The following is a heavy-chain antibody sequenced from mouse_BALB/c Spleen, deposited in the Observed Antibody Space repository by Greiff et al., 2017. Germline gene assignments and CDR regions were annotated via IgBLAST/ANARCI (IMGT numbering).Heavy chain of an antibody. Sequence: EVQGVESGGGLVKPGGSLKLSCAASGFAFSSYDMSWVRQTPEKRLEWVAYISSGGGSTYYPDTVKGRFTISRDNAKNTLYLQMSSLKSEDTAMYYCARHGVLRPYYFDYWGQGTTLTVSS. D-gene: IGHD1-2*01. CDR3: ARHGVLRPYYFDY. V-gene: IGHV5-12-1*01. CDR1: GFAFSSYD. CDR2: ISSGGGST. J-gene: IGHJ2*01.